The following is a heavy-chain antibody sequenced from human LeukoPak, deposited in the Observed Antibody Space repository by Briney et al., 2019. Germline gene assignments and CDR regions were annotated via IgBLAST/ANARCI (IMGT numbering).Heavy chain of an antibody. CDR1: RYTFTGYY. CDR2: INPNSGVT. V-gene: IGHV1-2*02. J-gene: IGHJ5*02. D-gene: IGHD1-26*01. CDR3: ARDQSGEWELLSGWWFDP. Sequence: ASVKVSCKASRYTFTGYYMHWVRQAPGQGLERMGWINPNSGVTDYAQNFQGRVTMTRDTSISTAYVELSRLRSDDTAVYYCARDQSGEWELLSGWWFDPWGQGTLVTVSS.